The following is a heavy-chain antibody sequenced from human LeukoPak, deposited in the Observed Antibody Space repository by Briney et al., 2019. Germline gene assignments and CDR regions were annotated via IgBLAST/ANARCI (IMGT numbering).Heavy chain of an antibody. V-gene: IGHV3-30*18. CDR2: ISYDGSNK. D-gene: IGHD4-17*01. Sequence: GRSLRLSCAASGFTFSSYGMHWVRQAPGKGLEWVAVISYDGSNKYYADSVKGRFTISRDNSKNTLYLQMNSRRAEDTAVYYCAKENPVTTPLDYWGQGTLVTVSS. CDR1: GFTFSSYG. J-gene: IGHJ4*02. CDR3: AKENPVTTPLDY.